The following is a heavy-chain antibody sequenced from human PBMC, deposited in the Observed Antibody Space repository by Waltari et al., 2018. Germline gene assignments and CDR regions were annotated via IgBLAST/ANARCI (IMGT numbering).Heavy chain of an antibody. CDR1: GGSISGYY. CDR3: ARRRIVVGP. J-gene: IGHJ5*02. Sequence: QVQLQESGPGLVKPSETLSLTCTVSGGSISGYYWSWIRQPPGKGLEWIGYIHYTGSTTFNPSLKSRVTISVDTSKNQFSLNLSSLTAADTAVYYCARRRIVVGPWGQGTLVTVSS. D-gene: IGHD3-22*01. CDR2: IHYTGST. V-gene: IGHV4-59*01.